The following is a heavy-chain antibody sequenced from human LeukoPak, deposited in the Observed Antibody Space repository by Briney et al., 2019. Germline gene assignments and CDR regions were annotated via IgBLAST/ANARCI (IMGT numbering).Heavy chain of an antibody. V-gene: IGHV4-59*02. Sequence: KTSETLSLTCTVSGGSVSSYYWSWIRQPPGKGLEWIAYIYYSGSTKYNPSLKSRVTISIDTSKNQISLKLSSVTAADTAVYYCARGRISSSYWGQGTLVTVSS. CDR2: IYYSGST. J-gene: IGHJ4*02. D-gene: IGHD6-13*01. CDR3: ARGRISSSY. CDR1: GGSVSSYY.